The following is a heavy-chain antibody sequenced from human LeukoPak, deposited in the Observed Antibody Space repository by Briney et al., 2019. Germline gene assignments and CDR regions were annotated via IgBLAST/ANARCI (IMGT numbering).Heavy chain of an antibody. Sequence: ASVKVSCKGSGYTFTSYGISWVRQAPGQGLEWMGWIGAYNGNTNYAQKLQGRVTMTTDTSTSTAYMELRSLRSDDTAVYYCARDHSSAEARAHDYWGQGTLVTVSS. D-gene: IGHD6-25*01. CDR1: GYTFTSYG. V-gene: IGHV1-18*01. CDR3: ARDHSSAEARAHDY. J-gene: IGHJ4*02. CDR2: IGAYNGNT.